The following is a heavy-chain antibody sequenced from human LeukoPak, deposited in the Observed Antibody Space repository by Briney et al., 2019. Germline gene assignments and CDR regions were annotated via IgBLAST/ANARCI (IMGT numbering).Heavy chain of an antibody. CDR3: AKSRSWSGYWDTDY. D-gene: IGHD6-25*01. Sequence: PGGSLRLSCAASGFTFSSYAMSWVRQAPGTGLGWVSVISGSGGSTNYADSVKGRFTISRDNSKNTLYLQMHSLRAEDTAVYYDAKSRSWSGYWDTDYWGQGTLVTVSS. CDR2: ISGSGGST. V-gene: IGHV3-23*01. J-gene: IGHJ4*02. CDR1: GFTFSSYA.